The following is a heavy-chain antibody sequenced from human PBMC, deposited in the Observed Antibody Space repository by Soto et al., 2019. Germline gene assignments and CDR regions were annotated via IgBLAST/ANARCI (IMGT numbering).Heavy chain of an antibody. Sequence: EVQLVESGGGLVKPGGSLRLSCAASGFTFSSYSMNWVRQAPGKGLEWVSSISSSSSYIYYADSVKGRFTISRDNAKNSLYLQMNSLGAEDTAVDYCARDGRGTAGYWCQGPLVTVSS. D-gene: IGHD3-16*01. J-gene: IGHJ4*02. CDR1: GFTFSSYS. CDR3: ARDGRGTAGY. V-gene: IGHV3-21*01. CDR2: ISSSSSYI.